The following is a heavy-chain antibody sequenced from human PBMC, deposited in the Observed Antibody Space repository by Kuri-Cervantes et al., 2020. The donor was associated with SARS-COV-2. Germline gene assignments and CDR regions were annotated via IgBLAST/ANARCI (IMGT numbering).Heavy chain of an antibody. CDR3: TTEDGDYVALDY. CDR1: GFTCSNAW. D-gene: IGHD2-21*01. J-gene: IGHJ4*02. V-gene: IGHV3-15*01. CDR2: IKSKTDNGTT. Sequence: ETLSLTCPASGFTCSNAWMSWVRQAPGKGVEWVGLIKSKTDNGTTDYAAPVKGRFTISRDDSQNTLYLRMNSLKTEDTAWYNCTTEDGDYVALDYWGQGTLVTVSS.